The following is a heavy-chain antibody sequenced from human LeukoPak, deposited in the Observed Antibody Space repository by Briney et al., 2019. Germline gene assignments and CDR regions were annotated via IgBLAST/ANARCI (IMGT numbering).Heavy chain of an antibody. D-gene: IGHD4-23*01. V-gene: IGHV4-59*01. CDR1: GGSISGYY. J-gene: IGHJ2*01. CDR2: IYYSGST. CDR3: ARSVVTLYWYFDL. Sequence: KPSETLSLTCTVSGGSISGYYYNWIRQPPGKGLEWIGYIYYSGSTNYNPSLKSRVTISLDTSKNQFSLNLSSVTTADPAVYYCARSVVTLYWYFDLWGRGNLVTVSS.